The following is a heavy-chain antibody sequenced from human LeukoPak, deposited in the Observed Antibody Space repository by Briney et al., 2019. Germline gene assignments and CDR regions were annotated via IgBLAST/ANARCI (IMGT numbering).Heavy chain of an antibody. Sequence: GGSLRLSCAASGFTFSDYNMRWIRQAPGKGLEWGSSISRSGSTQYYADSVKGLFTLSRENTKNSLFLQMNSLRAEDTAVYYCARTTEAHSWQTRYYSYYMDAWGKGTTVTVSS. CDR2: ISRSGSTQ. D-gene: IGHD6-13*01. J-gene: IGHJ6*03. CDR3: ARTTEAHSWQTRYYSYYMDA. CDR1: GFTFSDYN. V-gene: IGHV3-11*01.